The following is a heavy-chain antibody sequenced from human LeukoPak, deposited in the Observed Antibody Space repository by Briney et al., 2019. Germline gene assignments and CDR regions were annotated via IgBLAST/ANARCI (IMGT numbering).Heavy chain of an antibody. CDR3: ARSLIAVAGDPQLRY. CDR1: GYTFTRYG. D-gene: IGHD6-19*01. Sequence: ASVKVSCKASGYTFTRYGISWVRQAPGQGLEWMGWISAYNGNTNYEQKLQGRVTMTTDTSTSTAYMELRSLRSDDTAVYYCARSLIAVAGDPQLRYWGQGTLVTVSS. CDR2: ISAYNGNT. J-gene: IGHJ4*02. V-gene: IGHV1-18*01.